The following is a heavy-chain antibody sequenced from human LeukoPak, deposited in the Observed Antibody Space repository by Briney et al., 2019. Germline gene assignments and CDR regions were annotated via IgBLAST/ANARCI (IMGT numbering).Heavy chain of an antibody. CDR3: ARAETYGSGSYKNFDY. CDR2: ISGSGGST. CDR1: GFTFSSYA. Sequence: HPGGSLRLSCAASGFTFSSYAMSWVRQAPGKGLEWVSAISGSGGSTYYADSVKGRFTISRDNSKNTLYLQMNSLRAEDTAVYYCARAETYGSGSYKNFDYWGQGTLVTVSS. V-gene: IGHV3-23*01. J-gene: IGHJ4*02. D-gene: IGHD3-10*01.